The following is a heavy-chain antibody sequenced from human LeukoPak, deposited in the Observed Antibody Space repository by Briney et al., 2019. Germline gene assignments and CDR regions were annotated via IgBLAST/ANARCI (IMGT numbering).Heavy chain of an antibody. CDR1: GYTFTDNY. Sequence: ASVKVSCKASGYTFTDNYMHWVRQAPGQGLEWMGWINPSSGGTNYAQKFQGRVTVTRDTSISTAYMDLSRLRSDDTAVYYCARAGVWDYSDSSGYHNAAFDIWGQGTMVTVSS. CDR3: ARAGVWDYSDSSGYHNAAFDI. D-gene: IGHD3-22*01. J-gene: IGHJ3*02. CDR2: INPSSGGT. V-gene: IGHV1-2*02.